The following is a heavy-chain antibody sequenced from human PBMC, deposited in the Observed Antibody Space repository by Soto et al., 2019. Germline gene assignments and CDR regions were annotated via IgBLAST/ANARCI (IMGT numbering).Heavy chain of an antibody. Sequence: QVQLVQSGAEVKKPGASVKVSCRASGYTFTNYYIHWVRQAPGQGLEWMAIINPMSGSTNYAQNFQVRVTLTMDTSTTTVYMDLSSMRFEDTDVYFCARDLLAGDFWGQGTLVTVSS. CDR1: GYTFTNYY. J-gene: IGHJ4*02. CDR3: ARDLLAGDF. D-gene: IGHD3-10*01. CDR2: INPMSGST. V-gene: IGHV1-46*01.